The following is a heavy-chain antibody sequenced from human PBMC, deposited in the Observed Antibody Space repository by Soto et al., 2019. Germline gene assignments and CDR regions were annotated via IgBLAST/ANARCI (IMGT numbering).Heavy chain of an antibody. CDR1: GGSISSGGYY. CDR2: IYYSGST. Sequence: PSETLSLTCTVSGGSISSGGYYWSWIRQHPGKGLEWIGYIYYSGSTYFNPSLKSRLTISVDTSKNQFSLQLSSVTAADTAVYYCARAGHSSSSGGANWFDTWGQGTLVTVSS. CDR3: ARAGHSSSSGGANWFDT. J-gene: IGHJ5*02. V-gene: IGHV4-31*03. D-gene: IGHD6-6*01.